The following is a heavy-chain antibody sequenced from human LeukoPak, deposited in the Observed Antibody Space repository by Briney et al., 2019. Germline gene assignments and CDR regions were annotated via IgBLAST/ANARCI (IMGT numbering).Heavy chain of an antibody. D-gene: IGHD3-22*01. CDR2: ISGGGGST. CDR3: AKGYYYDSSGLTFDY. V-gene: IGHV3-23*01. Sequence: GGSLRLSCAASGFTFSSYAMSWVRQAPGKGLESVSAISGGGGSTYYADSVKGRFTISRDNSKNTLYLQMNSLRAEDTAVYYCAKGYYYDSSGLTFDYWGPGTLVTVSS. J-gene: IGHJ4*02. CDR1: GFTFSSYA.